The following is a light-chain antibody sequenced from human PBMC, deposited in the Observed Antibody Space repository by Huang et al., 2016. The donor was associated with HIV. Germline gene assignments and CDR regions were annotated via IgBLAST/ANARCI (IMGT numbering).Light chain of an antibody. Sequence: EIVMTQSPATLSVSPGERATLSCRASQSVSSNLVWYQQKPGQAPRLLIYGASTRATGLPVRFSGSGSGTEFTLTVSSLQSEDLAVYYCQQYNNWPRTFGQGTKVEIK. CDR1: QSVSSN. CDR3: QQYNNWPRT. J-gene: IGKJ1*01. CDR2: GAS. V-gene: IGKV3-15*01.